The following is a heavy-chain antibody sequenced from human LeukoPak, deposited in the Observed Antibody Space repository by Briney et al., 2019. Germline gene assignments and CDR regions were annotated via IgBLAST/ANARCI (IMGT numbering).Heavy chain of an antibody. CDR2: ISSSSSYI. V-gene: IGHV3-21*01. D-gene: IGHD3-10*01. CDR3: ARVLFGYGMDV. J-gene: IGHJ6*02. CDR1: GFTFSSYS. Sequence: PGGSLRLSCAASGFTFSSYSMNWVRQAPGKGLEWVSSISSSSSYIYYADSVKGRFAISRDNAKNSLYLQMNSLRAEDTAVYYCARVLFGYGMDVWGQGTTVTVSS.